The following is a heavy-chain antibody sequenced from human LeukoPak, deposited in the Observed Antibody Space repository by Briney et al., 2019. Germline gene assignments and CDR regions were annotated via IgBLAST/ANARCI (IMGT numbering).Heavy chain of an antibody. D-gene: IGHD6-19*01. CDR2: IYYSGST. J-gene: IGHJ3*02. CDR3: ARQPKRNSSGWWTNAFDI. Sequence: SETLSLTCTVSGVTISSYYWSWIRQPPGKGLEWIGYIYYSGSTNYNPSLKSGVTISVDTSKNQFSLKLSSVTAADTAVYYCARQPKRNSSGWWTNAFDIWGQGTMVTVSS. V-gene: IGHV4-59*08. CDR1: GVTISSYY.